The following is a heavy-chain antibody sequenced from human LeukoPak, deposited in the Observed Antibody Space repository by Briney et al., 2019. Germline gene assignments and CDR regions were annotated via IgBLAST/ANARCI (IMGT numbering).Heavy chain of an antibody. CDR1: GFTFNTYG. Sequence: TGKSLRLSCAASGFTFNTYGMHWVRQAPGKGLEWVSSISGSGGSTYYADSVKGRFTISRDNSKNTLYLQMNSLRAEDTAVYYCTKSGPHYFDYWGQGTLVTVSS. CDR2: ISGSGGST. CDR3: TKSGPHYFDY. J-gene: IGHJ4*02. D-gene: IGHD1-14*01. V-gene: IGHV3-23*01.